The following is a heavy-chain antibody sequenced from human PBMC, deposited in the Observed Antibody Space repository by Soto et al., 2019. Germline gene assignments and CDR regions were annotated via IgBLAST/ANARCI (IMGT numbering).Heavy chain of an antibody. CDR3: ARQESVTDY. CDR2: ISNDGRET. J-gene: IGHJ4*02. V-gene: IGHV3-30*03. CDR1: GFTFSPYG. D-gene: IGHD2-21*02. Sequence: QVQLVESGGGVVQPGRSLRLSCAGAGFTFSPYGMNWVRQAPGKGPEWLAIISNDGRETHYADSVKGRFTISRDNSRSTLYLQMSSLLVEDTAVYYCARQESVTDYWGQGTLVTVSS.